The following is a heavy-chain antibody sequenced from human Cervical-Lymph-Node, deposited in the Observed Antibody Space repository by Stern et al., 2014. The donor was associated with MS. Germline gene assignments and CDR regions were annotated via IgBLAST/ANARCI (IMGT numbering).Heavy chain of an antibody. J-gene: IGHJ4*02. CDR3: ARVLVRGVIFDY. CDR2: ISYDGSNK. CDR1: GFTFSSYA. D-gene: IGHD3-10*01. Sequence: VQLEESGGGVVQPGRSLRLSCAASGFTFSSYAMHWVRQAPGKGLEWVAVISYDGSNKYYADSVKGRFTISRDNSKNTLYLQMNSLRAEDTAVYYCARVLVRGVIFDYWGQGTLVTVSS. V-gene: IGHV3-30-3*01.